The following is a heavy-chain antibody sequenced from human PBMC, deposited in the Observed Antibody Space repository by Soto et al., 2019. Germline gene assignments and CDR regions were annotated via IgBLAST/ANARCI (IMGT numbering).Heavy chain of an antibody. J-gene: IGHJ4*02. CDR3: ASGSSGYALGLDY. CDR2: IIPIFGTA. CDR1: GGTFSSYA. Sequence: SVKVSCKASGGTFSSYAISWARQAPGQGLEWMGGIIPIFGTANYAQKFQGRVTITADESTSTAYMELSSLRSEDTAVYYCASGSSGYALGLDYWGQGTLVTVSS. V-gene: IGHV1-69*13. D-gene: IGHD3-22*01.